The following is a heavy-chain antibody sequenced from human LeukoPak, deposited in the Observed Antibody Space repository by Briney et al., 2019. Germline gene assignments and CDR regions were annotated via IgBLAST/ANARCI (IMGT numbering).Heavy chain of an antibody. CDR3: VRDPWPGLGDF. CDR1: GFIVSVNY. V-gene: IGHV3-66*01. D-gene: IGHD6-19*01. J-gene: IGHJ6*02. Sequence: GGSLRLFCAASGFIVSVNYMSWVRQAPGKGLECVSTVYSGGLTFYPDPVKARFTISRDNSKNTLYLQMSSLRPENTDVFYSVRDPWPGLGDFWGQGTTVTVSS. CDR2: VYSGGLT.